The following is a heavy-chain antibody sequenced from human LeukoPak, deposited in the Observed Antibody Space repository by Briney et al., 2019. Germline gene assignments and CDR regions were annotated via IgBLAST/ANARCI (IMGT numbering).Heavy chain of an antibody. V-gene: IGHV1-8*01. CDR3: ARGTGFCSGGSCYYQKNWFDP. Sequence: GASVKVSCKASGYTFTSYDINWVRQATGQGLEWMGWMNPNSGNTGYAQKFQGRVTMTRNTSISTAYMELSSLRAEDTAEYYCARGTGFCSGGSCYYQKNWFDPWGQGTLVTVSS. D-gene: IGHD2-15*01. J-gene: IGHJ5*02. CDR2: MNPNSGNT. CDR1: GYTFTSYD.